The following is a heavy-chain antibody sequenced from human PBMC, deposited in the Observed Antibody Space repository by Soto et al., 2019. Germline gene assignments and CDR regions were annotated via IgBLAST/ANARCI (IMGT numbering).Heavy chain of an antibody. CDR2: IYYSGST. Sequence: PMWLTCTVSGSSHNSGDYNWSWIRQPPGKGLEWIGHIYYSGSTYYNPSLKSRAGISVDSSKSQVSLKLTSVTAADTAVYLCARILMNYYRLDYWGQGALVTVSS. CDR1: GSSHNSGDYN. V-gene: IGHV4-30-4*01. CDR3: ARILMNYYRLDY. D-gene: IGHD3-10*01. J-gene: IGHJ4*02.